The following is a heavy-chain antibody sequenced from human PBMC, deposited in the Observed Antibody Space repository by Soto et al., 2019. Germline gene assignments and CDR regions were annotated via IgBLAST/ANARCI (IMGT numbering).Heavy chain of an antibody. CDR3: AREGSSLAAATTYDY. J-gene: IGHJ4*02. CDR1: GFTLSGYE. Sequence: PGGSLRLSCAASGFTLSGYEMNWVRQAPGKGLEWVSYISSSGGIIYYADSVKGRFFISRDNAKNSLYLQMNSLRAEDTAVYYCAREGSSLAAATTYDYWGQGTQVTVSS. V-gene: IGHV3-48*03. D-gene: IGHD6-25*01. CDR2: ISSSGGII.